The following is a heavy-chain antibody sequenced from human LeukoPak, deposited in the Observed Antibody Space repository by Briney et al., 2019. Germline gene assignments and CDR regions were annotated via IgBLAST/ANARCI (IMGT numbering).Heavy chain of an antibody. V-gene: IGHV1-69*04. CDR3: VRDVSGSYLYFDY. Sequence: SVKVSCKASGGTFSSYAISSVRQAPGQGLKWMGRIIPILGIANYAQRFQGRVTITADKSTSTAYMELSSLRSEDTAVYYCVRDVSGSYLYFDYWGQGTLVTVSS. CDR2: IIPILGIA. D-gene: IGHD1-26*01. CDR1: GGTFSSYA. J-gene: IGHJ4*02.